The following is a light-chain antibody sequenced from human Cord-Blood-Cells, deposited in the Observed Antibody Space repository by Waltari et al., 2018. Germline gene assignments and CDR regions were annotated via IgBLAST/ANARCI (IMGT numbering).Light chain of an antibody. Sequence: DLVMTQSPLSLPVTPGEPASISCRSSQSLLPRNGYNYLEWYLQKPGQSPQLLIYLGSNRAAGGPDRCSGRGSGTDFTLKTSRGGADDVGVYYCMQALQTPITFGQGRRREIK. CDR1: QSLLPRNGYNY. J-gene: IGKJ5*01. V-gene: IGKV2-28*01. CDR3: MQALQTPIT. CDR2: LGS.